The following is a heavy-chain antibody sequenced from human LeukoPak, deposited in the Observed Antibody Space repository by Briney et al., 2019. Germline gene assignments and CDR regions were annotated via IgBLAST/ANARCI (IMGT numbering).Heavy chain of an antibody. D-gene: IGHD3-16*01. Sequence: GGSPRLSCAASGFTFRNYGMSWVRQAPGKGLEWVSFTSGSGGSTYYADSVKGRFTISRDNSKNTLYLQMNSLRVEDTAIYHCAKEAGDSYHYHFDYWGQGTLVTVSS. CDR2: TSGSGGST. CDR1: GFTFRNYG. J-gene: IGHJ4*02. CDR3: AKEAGDSYHYHFDY. V-gene: IGHV3-23*01.